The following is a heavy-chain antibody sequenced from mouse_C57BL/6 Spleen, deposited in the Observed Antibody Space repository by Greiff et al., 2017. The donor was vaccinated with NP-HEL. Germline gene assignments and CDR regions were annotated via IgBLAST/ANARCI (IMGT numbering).Heavy chain of an antibody. CDR3: ARGGPYYYGSSLWFAY. CDR2: ISYDGSN. CDR1: GYSITSGYY. V-gene: IGHV3-6*01. Sequence: EVQLQESGPGLVKPSQSLSLTCSVTGYSITSGYYWHWIRQFPGNKLEWMGYISYDGSNNYNPSLKNRISITRDTAKNQFFLKLNSVTTEDTATYYCARGGPYYYGSSLWFAYWGQGTLVTVSA. D-gene: IGHD1-1*01. J-gene: IGHJ3*01.